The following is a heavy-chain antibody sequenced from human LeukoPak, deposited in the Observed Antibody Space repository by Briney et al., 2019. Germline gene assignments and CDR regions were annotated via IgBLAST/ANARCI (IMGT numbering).Heavy chain of an antibody. J-gene: IGHJ6*03. CDR1: GYTFNAYY. CDR3: ARDRDSYGDHYFFYMDV. D-gene: IGHD5-18*01. Sequence: ASVKVSCKASGYTFNAYYIHWVRQAPGQGLEWMGWINPHSGGTNSTQKFQDRVTMTRDTSISTVYMELSRLRSDDTAVYYCARDRDSYGDHYFFYMDVWGKGTTVAVSS. CDR2: INPHSGGT. V-gene: IGHV1-2*02.